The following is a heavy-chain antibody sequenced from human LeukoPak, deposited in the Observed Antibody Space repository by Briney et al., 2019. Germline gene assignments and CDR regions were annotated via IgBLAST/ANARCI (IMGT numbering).Heavy chain of an antibody. D-gene: IGHD2-2*01. J-gene: IGHJ6*03. CDR3: ARVLGYCSSTSCYAGDYYYMDV. Sequence: SETLSITCTVAGGSISCYYWSLIRQPARQRLDWIGRPYTRGSTDYNPSLKSRVTMSVDTSKNQFSLKLSSVTAADTAVYYCARVLGYCSSTSCYAGDYYYMDVWGKGTTVTVSS. V-gene: IGHV4-4*07. CDR1: GGSISCYY. CDR2: PYTRGST.